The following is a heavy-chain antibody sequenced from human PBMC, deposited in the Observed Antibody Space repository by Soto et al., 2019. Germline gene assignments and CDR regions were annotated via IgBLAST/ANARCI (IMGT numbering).Heavy chain of an antibody. CDR1: GFTFSSYW. V-gene: IGHV3-7*03. J-gene: IGHJ4*02. CDR3: ARAPVGAAAGTFDY. D-gene: IGHD6-13*01. CDR2: IKQDGSEK. Sequence: HPGGSLRLSCAASGFTFSSYWMSWVRQAPGKGLEWVANIKQDGSEKYYVDSVKGRFTISRDNAKNSLYLQMNSLRAEDTAVYYCARAPVGAAAGTFDYWGQGTLVTVSS.